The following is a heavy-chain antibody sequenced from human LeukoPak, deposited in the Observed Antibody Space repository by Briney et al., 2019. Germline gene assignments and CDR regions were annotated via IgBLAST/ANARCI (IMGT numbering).Heavy chain of an antibody. CDR3: AREPPGY. V-gene: IGHV4-61*02. CDR1: GGSVTSGNYY. Sequence: SQTLSLTCTVSGGSVTSGNYYWNWIRQPAGKGLEWIGRIYTNGGASYNPSLKSRVTISIDASKNQFSLKLSSVTAADTAVYYGAREPPGYWGQGILVTVSS. CDR2: IYTNGGA. J-gene: IGHJ4*02.